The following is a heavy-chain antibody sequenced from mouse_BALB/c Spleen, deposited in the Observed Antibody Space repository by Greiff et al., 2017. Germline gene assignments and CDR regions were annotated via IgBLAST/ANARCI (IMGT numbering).Heavy chain of an antibody. CDR2: ILPGSGNT. CDR3: ARVTTVVEMDY. V-gene: IGHV1-9*01. Sequence: QVQLQQSGAEVMKPGASVKISCKATGYTFSSYWIEWVKQRPGHGLEWIGEILPGSGNTKYHEKFKGKATFTADTSSNTAYMQLSSLTSGDSAVYYCARVTTVVEMDYWGQGSSVTVSS. D-gene: IGHD1-1*01. J-gene: IGHJ4*01. CDR1: GYTFSSYW.